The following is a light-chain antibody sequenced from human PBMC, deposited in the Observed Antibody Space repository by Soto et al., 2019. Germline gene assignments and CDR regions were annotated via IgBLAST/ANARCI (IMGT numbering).Light chain of an antibody. V-gene: IGLV2-14*01. CDR2: EVN. Sequence: QSVLTQPASVSGSPGQSITISCTGTSSDIGSYNYVSWYQQHPDKAPKLLISEVNNRPSGVSIRFSGSKSGNTASLTISGLQAEDEADYYCCSYTSSNTWVFGGGTKVTVL. CDR1: SSDIGSYNY. CDR3: CSYTSSNTWV. J-gene: IGLJ3*02.